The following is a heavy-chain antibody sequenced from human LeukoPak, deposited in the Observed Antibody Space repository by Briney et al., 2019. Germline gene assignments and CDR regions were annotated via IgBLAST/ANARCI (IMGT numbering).Heavy chain of an antibody. CDR1: GFTFSGSA. D-gene: IGHD5-24*01. CDR3: TRLGSRDGHNLAY. Sequence: GGSLRLSCAASGFTFSGSAMHWVRQASGKGLEWVGRIRSKPNNYATEYAASVKGRFTISRDDSKNTAYLQMNSLKTEDTAVYYCTRLGSRDGHNLAYWGQGTLVTVSS. CDR2: IRSKPNNYAT. J-gene: IGHJ4*02. V-gene: IGHV3-73*01.